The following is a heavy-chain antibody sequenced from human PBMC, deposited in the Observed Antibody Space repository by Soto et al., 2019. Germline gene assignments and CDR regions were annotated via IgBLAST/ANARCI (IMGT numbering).Heavy chain of an antibody. Sequence: EVQLVESGGGLVQPGRSLRLSCAASGFTFDDYAMHWVRQPPGKGLEWVSGISWNSGTLVYADSVKGRFTISRDNAKNSLYLQMNSLRAEDTALYYCAKDTGGWGSGGDAFDIWGQGTMVTVSS. D-gene: IGHD6-19*01. CDR2: ISWNSGTL. CDR1: GFTFDDYA. CDR3: AKDTGGWGSGGDAFDI. J-gene: IGHJ3*02. V-gene: IGHV3-9*01.